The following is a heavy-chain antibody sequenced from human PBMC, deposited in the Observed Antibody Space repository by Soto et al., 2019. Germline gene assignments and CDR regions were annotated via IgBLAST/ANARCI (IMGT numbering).Heavy chain of an antibody. CDR1: GFTVSNNY. CDR3: ARVPGHL. D-gene: IGHD3-10*01. J-gene: IGHJ4*02. V-gene: IGHV3-53*01. CDR2: IYSGGGT. Sequence: CGSLRLSCAPSGFTVSNNYMTWVRQAPGKGLEWVSFIYSGGGTYYADSVRGRFTISRDASKNTLYLQMNSLRVEDTAVYYCARVPGHLWGQGT.